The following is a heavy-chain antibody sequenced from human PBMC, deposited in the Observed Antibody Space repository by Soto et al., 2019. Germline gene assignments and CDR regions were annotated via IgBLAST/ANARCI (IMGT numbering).Heavy chain of an antibody. Sequence: SVKVSCKASRGTFISYAISWVRQAPGQGLEWMGGIIPIFGTANYAQKFQGRVTITADESTSTAYMELSSLRSEDTAVYYCARATLISMPYCSSTSCLYYYYGMDVWGQGTTVTVSS. D-gene: IGHD2-2*01. J-gene: IGHJ6*02. CDR2: IIPIFGTA. CDR3: ARATLISMPYCSSTSCLYYYYGMDV. V-gene: IGHV1-69*13. CDR1: RGTFISYA.